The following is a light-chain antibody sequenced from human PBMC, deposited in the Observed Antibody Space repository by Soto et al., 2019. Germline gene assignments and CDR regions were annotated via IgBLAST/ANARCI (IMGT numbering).Light chain of an antibody. V-gene: IGLV1-51*02. CDR1: SSNIGNNY. J-gene: IGLJ2*01. CDR2: ENT. Sequence: QSVLTQPPSVSAAPGQKVTISCSGSSSNIGNNYVSWYQQLPGTAPKLLIYENTNRPSGIPDRFSGSKSGTSATLGITGLQTGDEADYYCGTWDSSLSDVVFGGGTQLTVL. CDR3: GTWDSSLSDVV.